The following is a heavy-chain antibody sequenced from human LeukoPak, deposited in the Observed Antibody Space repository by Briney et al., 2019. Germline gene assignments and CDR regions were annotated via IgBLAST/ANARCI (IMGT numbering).Heavy chain of an antibody. CDR1: GFTFSSYA. CDR3: ARPWSGSYNWFDP. V-gene: IGHV3-30*04. Sequence: GGSLRLSCAASGFTFSSYAMHWVRQAPGKGLEWVAVISYDGSNKYYADSVKGRFTISRDNSKNTLYLQMNSLRAEDTAVYYCARPWSGSYNWFDPWGQGTLVTVSS. D-gene: IGHD3-3*01. CDR2: ISYDGSNK. J-gene: IGHJ5*02.